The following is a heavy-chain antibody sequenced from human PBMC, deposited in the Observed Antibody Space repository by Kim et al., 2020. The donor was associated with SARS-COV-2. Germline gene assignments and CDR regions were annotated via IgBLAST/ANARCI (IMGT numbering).Heavy chain of an antibody. CDR3: ARDSAARLVNDY. D-gene: IGHD3-9*01. Sequence: GGSLRLSCAASGFTFSSYSMNWVRQAPGKGLEWVSSISSSSSYIYYADSVKGRFTISRDNAKNSLYLQMNSLRAEDTAVYYCARDSAARLVNDYWGQGTLVTVSS. V-gene: IGHV3-21*01. CDR2: ISSSSSYI. J-gene: IGHJ4*02. CDR1: GFTFSSYS.